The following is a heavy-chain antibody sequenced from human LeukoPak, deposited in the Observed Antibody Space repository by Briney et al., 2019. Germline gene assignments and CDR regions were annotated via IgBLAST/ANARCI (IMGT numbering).Heavy chain of an antibody. CDR1: GYTFISYG. V-gene: IGHV1-18*01. CDR3: ARHEQENCSGGSCLYYGMDV. D-gene: IGHD2-15*01. CDR2: ISGYNGNT. J-gene: IGHJ6*02. Sequence: ASVKVSCKASGYTFISYGISWVRQAPGQGLERMGWISGYNGNTNYAQNLQGRVTMTTDTSTSTAYMELRSLRSDDTAVYYCARHEQENCSGGSCLYYGMDVWGQGTTVTVSS.